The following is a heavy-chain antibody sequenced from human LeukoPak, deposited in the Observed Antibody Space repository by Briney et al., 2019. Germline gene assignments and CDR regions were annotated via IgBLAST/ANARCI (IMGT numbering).Heavy chain of an antibody. V-gene: IGHV1-8*01. CDR2: MNPNSGYT. D-gene: IGHD6-13*01. CDR3: ARPAFIAASGPFDY. Sequence: ASVKVSCKASGYTFTSYDINWVRQATGQGLEWMGWMNPNSGYTGYAQKFQGRVTMTRNTSISTAYMELSSLRAEDTAVYYCARPAFIAASGPFDYWGQGTLVTVSS. CDR1: GYTFTSYD. J-gene: IGHJ4*02.